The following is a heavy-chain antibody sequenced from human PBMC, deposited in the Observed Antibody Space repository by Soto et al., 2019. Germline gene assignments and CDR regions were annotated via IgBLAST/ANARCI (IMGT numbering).Heavy chain of an antibody. D-gene: IGHD3-22*01. J-gene: IGHJ5*01. CDR2: ISASGGTA. CDR3: AKLTYPSDSTGYYYERVSGWIDS. Sequence: PGGSLRLSCAASGFMFSSYAMSWVRQAPGKGLEWFSSISASGGTANLADSVEGRCTISRDNSKSTLYLQMNSLRAEDTAVYYCAKLTYPSDSTGYYYERVSGWIDSWGQGTLVTVSS. V-gene: IGHV3-23*01. CDR1: GFMFSSYA.